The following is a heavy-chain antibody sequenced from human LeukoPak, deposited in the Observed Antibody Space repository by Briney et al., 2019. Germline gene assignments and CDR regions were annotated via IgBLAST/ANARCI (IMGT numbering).Heavy chain of an antibody. J-gene: IGHJ6*03. Sequence: ASVKVSCKAPGGTFSSYAISWVRQAPGQGLEWMGGIIPIFGTANYAQKFQGRVTITTDESTSTAYMELSSLRSEDTAVYYCARDGPLVPAAIRISYYYYYYMDVWGKGTTVTVSS. D-gene: IGHD2-2*01. V-gene: IGHV1-69*05. CDR2: IIPIFGTA. CDR1: GGTFSSYA. CDR3: ARDGPLVPAAIRISYYYYYYMDV.